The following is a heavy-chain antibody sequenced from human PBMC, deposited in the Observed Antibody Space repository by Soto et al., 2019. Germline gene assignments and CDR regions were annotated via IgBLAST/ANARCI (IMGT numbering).Heavy chain of an antibody. CDR3: ARPYDILTGYYFYDY. V-gene: IGHV5-10-1*01. CDR2: IDPSDSYT. Sequence: PGESLKISCKGSGYSFTSYWISWVRQMPGKGLEWMGRIDPSDSYTNYSPSFQGHVTISADKSISTAYLQWSSLKASDTAMCYCARPYDILTGYYFYDYWGQGTLVTVSS. J-gene: IGHJ4*02. CDR1: GYSFTSYW. D-gene: IGHD3-9*01.